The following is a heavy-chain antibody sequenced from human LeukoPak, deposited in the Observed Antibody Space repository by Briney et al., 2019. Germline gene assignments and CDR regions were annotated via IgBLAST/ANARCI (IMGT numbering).Heavy chain of an antibody. Sequence: GGSLRLSCAASGFTFSSSWMHWVRQAPGTGLVWVSRINSDGSTTNYADSVKGRFTISRDNAMSTLYLQMNSLRAEDTAVYYCARDFGPYGMDVWGQGTTVTVSS. CDR2: INSDGSTT. D-gene: IGHD3-16*01. CDR1: GFTFSSSW. CDR3: ARDFGPYGMDV. V-gene: IGHV3-74*01. J-gene: IGHJ6*02.